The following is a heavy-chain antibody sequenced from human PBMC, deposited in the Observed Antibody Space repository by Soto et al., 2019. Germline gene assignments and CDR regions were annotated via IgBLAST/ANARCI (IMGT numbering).Heavy chain of an antibody. CDR3: SRDDVYCSGGSCYGVPMDV. CDR2: SGGST. CDR1: GFTVSSHY. Sequence: EVQLVESGGDLVQPGGSLRLSCAASGFTVSSHYMQSGGSTFYADSVKGRFTISRDNSKNTLFLQMNSLRVEDTAMYYCSRDDVYCSGGSCYGVPMDVWGRGTTVTVSS. V-gene: IGHV3-66*01. J-gene: IGHJ6*03. D-gene: IGHD2-15*01.